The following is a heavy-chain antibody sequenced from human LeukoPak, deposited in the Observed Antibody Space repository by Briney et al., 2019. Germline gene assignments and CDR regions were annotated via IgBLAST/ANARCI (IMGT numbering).Heavy chain of an antibody. J-gene: IGHJ3*02. Sequence: GESLKISCKGSGYIFTNYWIGWVRQMPGKGLEWMGIIFPADSHIKYSPSLQGQVTISADKSTSTAYLQWSSLKASDTAMYYCARPGDSSGPSLDAFDIWGQGTMVTVSS. CDR3: ARPGDSSGPSLDAFDI. D-gene: IGHD3-22*01. CDR2: IFPADSHI. V-gene: IGHV5-51*01. CDR1: GYIFTNYW.